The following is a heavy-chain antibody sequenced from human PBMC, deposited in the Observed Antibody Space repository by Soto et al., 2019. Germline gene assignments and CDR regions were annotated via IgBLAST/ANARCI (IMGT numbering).Heavy chain of an antibody. Sequence: QVQLVQSGAEVKKPGSSVMVSCKASGGTVSNSAISWLRQAPGQGLEWMGGIIPIFGPAIYARKFRGRVTITADESTSTAYMELSTVRSEDTAVYYCGRGSSWTKVEYWGQGTLVTVSS. D-gene: IGHD2-15*01. CDR1: GGTVSNSA. CDR2: IIPIFGPA. CDR3: GRGSSWTKVEY. J-gene: IGHJ4*02. V-gene: IGHV1-69*01.